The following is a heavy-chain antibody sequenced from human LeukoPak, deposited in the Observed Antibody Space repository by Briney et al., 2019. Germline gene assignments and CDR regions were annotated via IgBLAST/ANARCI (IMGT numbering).Heavy chain of an antibody. CDR1: GYTFTSYY. CDR2: INPSGGST. Sequence: GASVKVSCKASGYTFTSYYMHWVRQAPGQGLEWMGIINPSGGSTSYAQKFQGRVTMTRDMSTSTVYMELSSLRSEDTAVYYCAREFVAAAYFDYWGQGTLVTVSS. J-gene: IGHJ4*02. CDR3: AREFVAAAYFDY. V-gene: IGHV1-46*01. D-gene: IGHD6-13*01.